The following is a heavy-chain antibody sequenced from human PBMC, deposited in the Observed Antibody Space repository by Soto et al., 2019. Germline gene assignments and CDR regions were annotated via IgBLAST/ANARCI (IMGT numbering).Heavy chain of an antibody. CDR1: EGTFSSYA. CDR2: IIPIFGTA. CDR3: AGADYYGSGSYWSYNWFDP. Sequence: QVQLVQSGAEVKKPGSSVKVSCKASEGTFSSYAISWVRQAPGQGLEWMGGIIPIFGTANYAPKFQGRVTITADESTSTAYMELSSRRSEDTAVYYCAGADYYGSGSYWSYNWFDPWGQGTLVTVSS. D-gene: IGHD3-10*01. V-gene: IGHV1-69*01. J-gene: IGHJ5*02.